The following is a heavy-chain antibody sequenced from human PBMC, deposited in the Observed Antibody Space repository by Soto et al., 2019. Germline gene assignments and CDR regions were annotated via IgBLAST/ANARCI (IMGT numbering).Heavy chain of an antibody. Sequence: GGSLRLSCAASGFTFDTFAMIWVRQAPGKGLEWVSRISVSEDGTYYADSVKGRFTVSRDNSKNSLYLQMNSLRDEDTAVYYCARDNDDFLSSHYDHYDGNDVWGRGTTVTVSS. CDR3: ARDNDDFLSSHYDHYDGNDV. J-gene: IGHJ6*02. D-gene: IGHD3-3*01. CDR2: ISVSEDGT. CDR1: GFTFDTFA. V-gene: IGHV3-23*01.